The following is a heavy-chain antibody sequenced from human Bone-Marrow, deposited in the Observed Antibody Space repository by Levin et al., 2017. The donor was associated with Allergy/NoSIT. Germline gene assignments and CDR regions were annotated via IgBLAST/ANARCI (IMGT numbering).Heavy chain of an antibody. CDR1: GPTFSTYD. CDR3: AKDFQGEMLSYDYAMDV. Sequence: PGGSLRLSCAASGPTFSTYDMQWVRQAPGKGLEWVAHISYDGSRKYYGDSVKGRFIISRDNSRSTLYLQMNSLTAEDTAVFYCAKDFQGEMLSYDYAMDVWGPGTTVIVS. CDR2: ISYDGSRK. D-gene: IGHD5-24*01. J-gene: IGHJ6*02. V-gene: IGHV3-30*18.